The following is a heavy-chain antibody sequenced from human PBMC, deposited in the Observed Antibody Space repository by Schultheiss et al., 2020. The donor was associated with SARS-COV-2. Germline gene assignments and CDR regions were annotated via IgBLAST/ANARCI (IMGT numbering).Heavy chain of an antibody. J-gene: IGHJ6*02. CDR1: GGSISSYY. V-gene: IGHV4-59*12. CDR3: ARRRGLYQNYGMDV. CDR2: IYYSGST. D-gene: IGHD2-8*01. Sequence: GSLRLSCTVSGGSISSYYWSWIRQPPGKGLEWIGYIYYSGSTYYNPSLKSRVTISVDTSKNQFSLKLSSVTAADTAVYYCARRRGLYQNYGMDVWGQGTTVTVSS.